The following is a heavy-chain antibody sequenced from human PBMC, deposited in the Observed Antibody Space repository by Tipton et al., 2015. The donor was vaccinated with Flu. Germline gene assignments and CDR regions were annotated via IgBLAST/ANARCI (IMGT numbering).Heavy chain of an antibody. J-gene: IGHJ4*02. CDR1: GFTFSNYG. CDR2: IRYHGRNK. V-gene: IGHV3-30*02. Sequence: SGFTFSNYGMHWVRQVPGKGLEWVAFIRYHGRNKYYANSVKGRFSLSRDNSNNTLSLQMSSLRPDDTAVYYCARHTGDSVRGVIDYWGQGTLVTVSS. D-gene: IGHD3-10*02. CDR3: ARHTGDSVRGVIDY.